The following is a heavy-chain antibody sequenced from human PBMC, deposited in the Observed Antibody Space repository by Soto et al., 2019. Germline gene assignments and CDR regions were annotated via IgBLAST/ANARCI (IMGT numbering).Heavy chain of an antibody. D-gene: IGHD2-8*02. J-gene: IGHJ4*02. V-gene: IGHV4-59*12. Sequence: SQTLSLTCTVSGGSISSYYWSWVRQPPGKGLEWIGYIYYSGSTNYNPSLKSRVTISVDTSKNQFSLKLTSVTAADTAVYYCARDKITGLFDYWGQGNLVTVS. CDR1: GGSISSYY. CDR3: ARDKITGLFDY. CDR2: IYYSGST.